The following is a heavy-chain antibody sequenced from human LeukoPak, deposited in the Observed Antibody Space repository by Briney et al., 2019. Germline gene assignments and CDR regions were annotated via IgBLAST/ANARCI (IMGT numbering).Heavy chain of an antibody. CDR1: GFTFTNYG. V-gene: IGHV3-30*02. CDR3: TKASGRNLYGMDA. Sequence: PGGSLRLSCVASGFTFTNYGMHWVRQAPGKGLEWVAFIRSDGSKNYYGDSVRGRFTISRDTSKNTLYLQMNTLRPEDTAVYYCTKASGRNLYGMDAWGQGTTVIVSS. J-gene: IGHJ6*02. CDR2: IRSDGSKN. D-gene: IGHD3-10*01.